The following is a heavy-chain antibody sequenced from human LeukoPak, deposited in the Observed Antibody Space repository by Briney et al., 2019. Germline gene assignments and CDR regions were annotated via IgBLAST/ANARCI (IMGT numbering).Heavy chain of an antibody. Sequence: PSETLSLTCTVSGGSISSGSYYWSWIRQAAGKGLEWIGRIYTSGTTNYNPSLKSRVTISIDTSKNQFSLKLSSVTAADTAVYYCARALTRRDGYNFDYWGQGTLVTVSS. J-gene: IGHJ4*02. CDR3: ARALTRRDGYNFDY. CDR2: IYTSGTT. CDR1: GGSISSGSYY. V-gene: IGHV4-61*02. D-gene: IGHD5-24*01.